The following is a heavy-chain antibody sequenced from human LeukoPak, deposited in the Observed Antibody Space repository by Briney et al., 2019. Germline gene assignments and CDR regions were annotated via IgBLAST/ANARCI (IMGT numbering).Heavy chain of an antibody. CDR1: GGSFSGYY. J-gene: IGHJ5*02. D-gene: IGHD4-11*01. CDR3: ARNDDSNYYLPFFDP. CDR2: INHSGST. Sequence: SETLSLTCAVYGGSFSGYYWSWIRQPPGKGLEWIGEINHSGSTNYNPSLKSRVTISVDTSKNQFSLKLSSVTAADTAVYYCARNDDSNYYLPFFDPWGQGTLVSVSS. V-gene: IGHV4-34*01.